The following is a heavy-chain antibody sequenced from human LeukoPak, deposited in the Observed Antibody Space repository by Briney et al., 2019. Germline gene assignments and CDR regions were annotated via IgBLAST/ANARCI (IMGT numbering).Heavy chain of an antibody. Sequence: GGSLRLSCGASGFTFSSYGMHWVRQAPGKELEWVAFVQYDGSDKYYADSVKGRFTISRDNSKNMVFLQMDSLRAEDTAVYYCAKDPGASVPGFYMDVWGKGTTVTVSS. D-gene: IGHD2-8*02. CDR3: AKDPGASVPGFYMDV. CDR2: VQYDGSDK. CDR1: GFTFSSYG. J-gene: IGHJ6*03. V-gene: IGHV3-30*02.